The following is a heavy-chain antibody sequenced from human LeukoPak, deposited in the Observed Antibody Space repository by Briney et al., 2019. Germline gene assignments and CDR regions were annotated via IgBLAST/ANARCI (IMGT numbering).Heavy chain of an antibody. CDR1: GFTFSSYG. J-gene: IGHJ4*02. D-gene: IGHD7-27*01. CDR2: VWYDGSEK. CDR3: ARDRGDPDYYFDQ. Sequence: GGSLRLSCAASGFTFSSYGIHWVRQAPGKGLEWVAVVWYDGSEKYYADSVKGRFTISRDNSKNTLYLQMNSLRTEDTAIYYCARDRGDPDYYFDQWGQGTLVTVSS. V-gene: IGHV3-33*01.